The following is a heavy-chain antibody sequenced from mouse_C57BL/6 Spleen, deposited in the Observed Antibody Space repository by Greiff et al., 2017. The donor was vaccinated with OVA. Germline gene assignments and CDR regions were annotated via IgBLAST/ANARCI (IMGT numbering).Heavy chain of an antibody. CDR1: GYTFTSYW. D-gene: IGHD3-3*01. Sequence: QVQLQQPGAELVRPGTSVKLSCKASGYTFTSYWMHWVKQRPGQGLEWIGVIDPSDSYTNYNQKFKGKATLTVDTSSSTAYMQLSSLTSEDSAVYYCARRVLEGHYYAMDYWGQGTSVTVSS. V-gene: IGHV1-59*01. CDR2: IDPSDSYT. J-gene: IGHJ4*01. CDR3: ARRVLEGHYYAMDY.